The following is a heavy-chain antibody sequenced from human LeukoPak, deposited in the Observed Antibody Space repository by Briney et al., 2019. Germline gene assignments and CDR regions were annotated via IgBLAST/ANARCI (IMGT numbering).Heavy chain of an antibody. CDR2: ISSSSSYI. D-gene: IGHD3-16*02. Sequence: GSLRLTCAASGFTFSTYSMNWVRQAPGKGLEWVSSISSSSSYIYYADSVKGRFTISRDNAKNSLYLQMNSLRAEDTAVYYCAKLPTSEYYDYVWGSYRLDLSYWGQGTLVTVSS. V-gene: IGHV3-21*01. J-gene: IGHJ4*02. CDR3: AKLPTSEYYDYVWGSYRLDLSY. CDR1: GFTFSTYS.